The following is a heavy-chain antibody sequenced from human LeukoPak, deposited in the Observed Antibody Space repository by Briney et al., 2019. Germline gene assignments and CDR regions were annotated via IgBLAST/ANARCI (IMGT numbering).Heavy chain of an antibody. CDR1: GSTVSSNY. CDR3: ARDRDANWFDP. Sequence: PGGSLRLSCAASGSTVSSNYMNWVRQAPGKGLEWVSVIYSGGSTYYADSVKGRFTISRDNSKNTLYLQMNSLRAEDTGVYYCARDRDANWFDPWGQGTLVTVSS. V-gene: IGHV3-53*01. D-gene: IGHD3-10*01. CDR2: IYSGGST. J-gene: IGHJ5*02.